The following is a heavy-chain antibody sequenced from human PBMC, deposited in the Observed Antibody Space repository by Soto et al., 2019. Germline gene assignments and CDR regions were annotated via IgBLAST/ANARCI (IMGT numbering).Heavy chain of an antibody. D-gene: IGHD3-9*01. J-gene: IGHJ4*02. V-gene: IGHV3-23*01. Sequence: HPGGSLRLSCAASGFTFSSYAMSWVRQAPGKGLEWVSAISGSGGSTYYADSVKGRFTISRDNSKNTLYLQMNSLRAEDTAVYYCAKPDVRYFDWSTRNYYFDYWGQGTLVTVSS. CDR2: ISGSGGST. CDR1: GFTFSSYA. CDR3: AKPDVRYFDWSTRNYYFDY.